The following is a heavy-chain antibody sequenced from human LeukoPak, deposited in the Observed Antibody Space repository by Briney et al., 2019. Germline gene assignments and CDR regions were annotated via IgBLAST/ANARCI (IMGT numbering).Heavy chain of an antibody. V-gene: IGHV3-7*01. D-gene: IGHD3-10*01. J-gene: IGHJ4*02. CDR3: ARVLSSLYYFDY. CDR2: IKQDGSEK. CDR1: GFTLSSYW. Sequence: GGPLRLSCVASGFTLSSYWMSWFRQAPGKGLEGVANIKQDGSEKYYVDSVKGRFTISRDNAKNSLYLQMNSLRAEDTAVYYCARVLSSLYYFDYWGQGTLVTVSS.